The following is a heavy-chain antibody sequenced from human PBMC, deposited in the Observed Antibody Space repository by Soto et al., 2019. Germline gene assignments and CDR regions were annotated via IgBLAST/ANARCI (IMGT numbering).Heavy chain of an antibody. Sequence: PGGSLRLSCAGSAFTFSSYAMHWVRQAPGKGLEWLSVISSDGSVKYSADSVKGRFTISRDNSKNTLYLQMNSLRAEDTAAFYCATDGTVAGPYYFDYWGQGTLVTVSS. CDR2: ISSDGSVK. D-gene: IGHD6-19*01. CDR1: AFTFSSYA. CDR3: ATDGTVAGPYYFDY. V-gene: IGHV3-30-3*01. J-gene: IGHJ4*02.